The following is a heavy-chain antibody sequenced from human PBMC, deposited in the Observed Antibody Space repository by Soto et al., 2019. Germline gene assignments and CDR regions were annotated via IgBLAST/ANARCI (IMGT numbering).Heavy chain of an antibody. D-gene: IGHD2-15*01. Sequence: GGSLRLSCAASGFTFSSYSMNWVRQAPGKGLEWVSSISSSSSYIYYADSVKGRSTISRDNAKNSLYLQMNSLRAEDTAVYYCARDRRYCSGGSCHSDPWGQGTLVTVSS. J-gene: IGHJ5*02. CDR2: ISSSSSYI. CDR1: GFTFSSYS. CDR3: ARDRRYCSGGSCHSDP. V-gene: IGHV3-21*01.